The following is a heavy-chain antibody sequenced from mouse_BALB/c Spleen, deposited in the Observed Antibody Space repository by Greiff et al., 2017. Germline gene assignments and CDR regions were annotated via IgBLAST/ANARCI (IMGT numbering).Heavy chain of an antibody. CDR3: ARGGDYDGNYYAMDY. V-gene: IGHV1S137*01. J-gene: IGHJ4*01. D-gene: IGHD2-4*01. CDR1: GYTFTDFA. Sequence: QVQLQQSGAELVRPGVSVKISCKGSGYTFTDFAMHWVKQSHAKSLEWIGVISTYYGDASYNQKFKGKATMTVDKSSSTAYMELARLTSEDSAIYYCARGGDYDGNYYAMDYWGQGTSVTVSS. CDR2: ISTYYGDA.